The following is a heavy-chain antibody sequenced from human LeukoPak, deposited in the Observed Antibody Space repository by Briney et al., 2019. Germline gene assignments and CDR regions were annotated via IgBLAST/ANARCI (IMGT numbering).Heavy chain of an antibody. V-gene: IGHV3-74*01. Sequence: QPGGSLTLSCAASGFTFSDYWMHWVRQAPGKGLVWVSRISSDGSRVTYADSVKGRFTISRDNAKNTLYLQMNSLRAEDTAVYYCAREGIRMVRGVINDWGQGTLVTVSS. J-gene: IGHJ4*02. CDR1: GFTFSDYW. D-gene: IGHD3-10*01. CDR3: AREGIRMVRGVIND. CDR2: ISSDGSRV.